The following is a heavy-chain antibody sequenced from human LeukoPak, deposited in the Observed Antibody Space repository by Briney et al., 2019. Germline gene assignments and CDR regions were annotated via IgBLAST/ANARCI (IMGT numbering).Heavy chain of an antibody. D-gene: IGHD2-15*01. CDR2: IYHSGST. J-gene: IGHJ4*02. Sequence: SETLSLTCTVSGGSISSYYWSWIRQPPGKGLEWIGYIYHSGSTDYNPSLKSRVTISVDRSKNQFSLKLSSVTAADTAVYYCARESDCSGGSCIDYWGQGTLVTVSS. CDR3: ARESDCSGGSCIDY. V-gene: IGHV4-59*12. CDR1: GGSISSYY.